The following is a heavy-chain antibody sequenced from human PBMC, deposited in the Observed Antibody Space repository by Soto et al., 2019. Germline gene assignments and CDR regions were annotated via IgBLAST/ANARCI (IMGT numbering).Heavy chain of an antibody. CDR1: GFNFSVYW. CDR3: AKRRQEDYGDYDITGDDSFDM. CDR2: LNSDGTYA. J-gene: IGHJ3*02. D-gene: IGHD4-17*01. V-gene: IGHV3-74*01. Sequence: EVQLVESGGGLVQPGGSLRLSCAASGFNFSVYWMHWVRQAPGKGLVWVARLNSDGTYASSADSVKGRLTISRDNAKNTLYLQLNSLRAEDTAVYYCAKRRQEDYGDYDITGDDSFDMWGQGTKVTVSS.